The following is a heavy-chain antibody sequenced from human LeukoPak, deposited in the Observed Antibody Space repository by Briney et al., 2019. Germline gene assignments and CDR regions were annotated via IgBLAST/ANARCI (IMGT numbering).Heavy chain of an antibody. CDR2: IIPILGIA. Sequence: GSSVKVSCKTSGGSFSNYALNWVRQAPGPGREGMGRIIPILGIAHYAQKLQGRVTITADKSTRTAYVELSSLRSEDTAVYYCATGEVATPFDYWGQGTLVTVSS. V-gene: IGHV1-69*04. D-gene: IGHD5-12*01. CDR3: ATGEVATPFDY. J-gene: IGHJ4*02. CDR1: GGSFSNYA.